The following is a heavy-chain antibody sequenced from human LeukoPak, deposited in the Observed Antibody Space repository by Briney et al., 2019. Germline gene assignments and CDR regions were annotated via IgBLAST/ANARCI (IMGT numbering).Heavy chain of an antibody. D-gene: IGHD1-26*01. CDR1: GDSVSSNSAA. CDR2: TYYRSKWYN. J-gene: IGHJ4*02. Sequence: SQTLSLTRAISGDSVSSNSAAWNWIRQSPSRGLEWLGRTYYRSKWYNDYAVSVKSRITINPDTSKNQFSLQLNSVTPEDTAVYYCARVSEYSGSSPFDYWGQGTLVTVSS. CDR3: ARVSEYSGSSPFDY. V-gene: IGHV6-1*01.